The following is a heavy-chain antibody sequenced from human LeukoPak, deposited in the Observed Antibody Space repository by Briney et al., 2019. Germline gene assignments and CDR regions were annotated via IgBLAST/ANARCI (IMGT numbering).Heavy chain of an antibody. CDR1: GGSISSYY. CDR2: IYYSGST. Sequence: SETLSLTCTVSGGSISSYYWSWIRQPPVKVLEWIGYIYYSGSTNYNPSLKSRVTISVDTSKNQFSLKLSSVTAADTAVYYCARGGRYCSGGSCYSGNWLDPWGQGTLVTVSS. CDR3: ARGGRYCSGGSCYSGNWLDP. V-gene: IGHV4-59*01. J-gene: IGHJ5*02. D-gene: IGHD2-15*01.